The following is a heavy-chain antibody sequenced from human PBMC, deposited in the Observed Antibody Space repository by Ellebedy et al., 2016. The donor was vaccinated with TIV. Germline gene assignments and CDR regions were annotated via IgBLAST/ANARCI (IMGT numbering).Heavy chain of an antibody. CDR3: AEGRSGWYYFDY. CDR2: INQSGRT. D-gene: IGHD6-19*01. J-gene: IGHJ4*02. CDR1: GGSFSGYY. Sequence: SETLSLTCAVYGGSFSGYYWSWIRQPPGKGLEWIGEINQSGRTNYNPSLDKGRVTLSVDTSKTQCSLRLSSVTVADTAVYYCAEGRSGWYYFDYWGQGTPVTVSS. V-gene: IGHV4-34*01.